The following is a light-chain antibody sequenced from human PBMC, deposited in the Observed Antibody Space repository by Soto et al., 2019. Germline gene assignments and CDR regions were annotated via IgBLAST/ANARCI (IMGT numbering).Light chain of an antibody. CDR1: SSNIGSNI. V-gene: IGLV1-44*01. Sequence: QSVLSQPPSASGTPGQRVTISCSGRSSNIGSNIVNWYQQLPGTAPKLLIYNNDQRPSGVPDRFSGSKSGTSASLAISGLQSEYVAHYYCSALDASLNAILFGGGTQLTVL. J-gene: IGLJ2*01. CDR2: NND. CDR3: SALDASLNAIL.